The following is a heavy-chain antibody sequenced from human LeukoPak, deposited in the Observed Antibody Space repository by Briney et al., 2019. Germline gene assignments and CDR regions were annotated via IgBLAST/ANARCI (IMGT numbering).Heavy chain of an antibody. V-gene: IGHV4-34*01. J-gene: IGHJ4*02. CDR2: INHSGST. CDR3: ARAVTMIVVTVYYFDY. Sequence: PSETLSLTCAVYGGSFSGYYWSWIRQPPGKGLEWIGEINHSGSTNYTPSLKSRVTISVDTSKNQFSLKLSSVTAADTAVYCCARAVTMIVVTVYYFDYWGQGTLVTVSS. D-gene: IGHD3-22*01. CDR1: GGSFSGYY.